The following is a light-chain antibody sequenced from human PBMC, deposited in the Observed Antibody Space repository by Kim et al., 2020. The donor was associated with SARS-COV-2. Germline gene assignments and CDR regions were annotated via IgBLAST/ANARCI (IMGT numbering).Light chain of an antibody. J-gene: IGKJ4*01. V-gene: IGKV3-20*01. CDR2: GAA. Sequence: DIVLTQSPGTVSLSPGERATLSCRASQSVSSTYLAWYQQKPGQAPRLLMHGAASRATGIPDRFSGSGSGTEFTLTISRLEPEDFAVYYCQQYGDSLLTFGGGTKVDIK. CDR1: QSVSSTY. CDR3: QQYGDSLLT.